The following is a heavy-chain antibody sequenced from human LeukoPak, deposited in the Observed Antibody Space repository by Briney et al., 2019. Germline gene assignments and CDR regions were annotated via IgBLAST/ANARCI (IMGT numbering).Heavy chain of an antibody. Sequence: ASVKVSCKASGYTFTGYYMHWVRQAHGQGLESMGWINPNSGGTHYAQKFQGRVTVTRDTSISTTYMDLSRLKSDDTAIYYCARKGEIYGDYDYWGQGTLVTVSS. D-gene: IGHD4-17*01. V-gene: IGHV1-2*02. J-gene: IGHJ4*02. CDR1: GYTFTGYY. CDR2: INPNSGGT. CDR3: ARKGEIYGDYDY.